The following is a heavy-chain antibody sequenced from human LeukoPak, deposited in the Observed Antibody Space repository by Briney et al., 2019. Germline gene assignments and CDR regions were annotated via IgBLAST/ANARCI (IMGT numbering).Heavy chain of an antibody. Sequence: PGGSLRLSCEASGFTFSSYAMAWVRQAPGKGLEWVSTIRASGDSTYYADSVKGRFTISRDNSKNTLYLQMNSLRAEDTAVYYCAKDPYSSGWSYFDYWGQGTLVTVSS. D-gene: IGHD6-19*01. CDR3: AKDPYSSGWSYFDY. J-gene: IGHJ4*02. V-gene: IGHV3-23*01. CDR1: GFTFSSYA. CDR2: IRASGDST.